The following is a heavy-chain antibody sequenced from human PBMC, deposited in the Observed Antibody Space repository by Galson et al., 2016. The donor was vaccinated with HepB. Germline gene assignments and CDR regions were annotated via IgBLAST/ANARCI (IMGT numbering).Heavy chain of an antibody. CDR1: GYTFNTYN. V-gene: IGHV1-46*02. D-gene: IGHD1-14*01. CDR3: ARELDHSFYFNY. Sequence: SVKVSCKASGYTFNTYNMHWVRQAPGQGLEWMGIIKPSGGNTIYAQKFQARITMTRGTSTSTVYMELISLRSEDTAVYYCARELDHSFYFNYWGQGTLLTVSS. J-gene: IGHJ4*02. CDR2: IKPSGGNT.